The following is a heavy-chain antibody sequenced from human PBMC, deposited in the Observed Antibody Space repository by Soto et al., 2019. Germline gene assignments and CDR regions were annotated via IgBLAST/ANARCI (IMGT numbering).Heavy chain of an antibody. Sequence: EVQLVESGGGLVQPGRSLRLSCAASGFTFDDYAMHWVRQAPGKGLEWVSGISWNSGIIDYADSVKGRFTISRDNAKNSLYMQMISLRAEDTAVYYCAKGYSYGVLEPLGYWGQGTLVTVSS. CDR1: GFTFDDYA. CDR3: AKGYSYGVLEPLGY. D-gene: IGHD5-18*01. V-gene: IGHV3-9*01. J-gene: IGHJ4*02. CDR2: ISWNSGII.